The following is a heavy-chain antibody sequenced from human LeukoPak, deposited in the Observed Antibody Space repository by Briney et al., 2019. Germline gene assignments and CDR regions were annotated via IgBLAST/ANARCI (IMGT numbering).Heavy chain of an antibody. CDR1: GFTFSDYS. CDR3: AKPTRDGYKHGSDY. J-gene: IGHJ4*02. V-gene: IGHV3-21*01. CDR2: ISSDSTYI. Sequence: KPGGSLRLSCAASGFTFSDYSMTWVRLAPGKGLEWVSAISSDSTYIYYADSVKGRFTISRDNAKNSPYLQMNSLRAEDTAVYYCAKPTRDGYKHGSDYWGQGTLVTVSS. D-gene: IGHD5-24*01.